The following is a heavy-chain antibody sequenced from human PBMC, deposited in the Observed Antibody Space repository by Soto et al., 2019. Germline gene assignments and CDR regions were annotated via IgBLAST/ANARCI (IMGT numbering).Heavy chain of an antibody. Sequence: EVQLLESGGGLVQPGGSLRLSCAASGFTFSSYAMSWVRQAPGKGLEWVSAISGSGGSTYYAESVTGRFTISRDNSKKTVYLQMNSLRAEDTAVYYCAKGQYSGYDWWGQGTLVTVSS. D-gene: IGHD5-12*01. V-gene: IGHV3-23*01. CDR2: ISGSGGST. CDR3: AKGQYSGYDW. J-gene: IGHJ4*02. CDR1: GFTFSSYA.